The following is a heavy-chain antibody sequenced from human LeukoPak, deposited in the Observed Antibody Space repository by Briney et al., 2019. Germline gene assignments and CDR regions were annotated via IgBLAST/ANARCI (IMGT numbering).Heavy chain of an antibody. J-gene: IGHJ4*02. CDR2: INPSGGST. CDR1: GYTFTSYY. D-gene: IGHD3-10*01. CDR3: ARGTYYYGSGSRD. V-gene: IGHV1-46*01. Sequence: GASVKVSCKASGYTFTSYYMHWVRQAPGQGLEWMGIINPSGGSTSYAQKFQGRVTMTRDTSISTAYMELSRLRSDDTAVYYCARGTYYYGSGSRDWGQGTLVTVS.